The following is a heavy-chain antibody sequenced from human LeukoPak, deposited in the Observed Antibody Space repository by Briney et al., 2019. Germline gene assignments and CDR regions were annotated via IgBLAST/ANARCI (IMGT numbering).Heavy chain of an antibody. J-gene: IGHJ4*02. CDR1: GFTVSSNY. CDR2: IYSGGST. D-gene: IGHD2-2*01. CDR3: AKSPIRTRFDY. V-gene: IGHV3-66*01. Sequence: PGGSLRLSCAASGFTVSSNYMSWVRQAPGKGLEWVSVIYSGGSTYYADSVKGRFTISRDNSKNTLYLQMNSPRAEDTAVYYCAKSPIRTRFDYWGQGTLVTVSS.